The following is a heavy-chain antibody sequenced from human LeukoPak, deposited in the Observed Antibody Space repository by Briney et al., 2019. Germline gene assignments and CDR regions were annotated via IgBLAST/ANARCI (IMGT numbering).Heavy chain of an antibody. V-gene: IGHV3-21*01. CDR1: GFTFSSYS. CDR3: ARDCSYYYDSSGYCLFDY. CDR2: ISSSSSYI. J-gene: IGHJ4*02. Sequence: PGGSLRLSCAASGFTFSSYSMNWVRQAPGKGLEWVSSISSSSSYIYYADSVKGRFTISRDNAENSLYLQMNSLRAEDTAVYYCARDCSYYYDSSGYCLFDYWGQGTLVTVSS. D-gene: IGHD3-22*01.